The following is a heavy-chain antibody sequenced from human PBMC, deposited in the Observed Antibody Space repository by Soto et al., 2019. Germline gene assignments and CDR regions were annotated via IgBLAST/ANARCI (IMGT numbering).Heavy chain of an antibody. CDR3: ARVYGDYTSGMDV. Sequence: QVQLVESGGGVVQPGRSLRLSCAASGFTFSSYGMHWVRQAPGKGLEWAAVIWYDGSNKYYADSVKGRFTISRDNCKNTLYLQMNSLRAEDTAVYYCARVYGDYTSGMDVWGQGTTVTVSS. V-gene: IGHV3-33*01. CDR2: IWYDGSNK. D-gene: IGHD4-17*01. J-gene: IGHJ6*02. CDR1: GFTFSSYG.